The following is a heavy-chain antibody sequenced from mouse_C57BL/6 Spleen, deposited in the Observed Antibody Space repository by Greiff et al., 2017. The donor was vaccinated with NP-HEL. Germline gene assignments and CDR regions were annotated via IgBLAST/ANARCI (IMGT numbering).Heavy chain of an antibody. Sequence: QVQLQQSGPGLVQPSQSLSITCTVSGFSLTSYGVHWVRQSPGKGLEWLGVIWSGGSTGYNAAFISRLSISKDNSKSQVFFKMNSLQADDTAIYYCARNGGLRYFDVWGTGTTVTVSS. CDR2: IWSGGST. V-gene: IGHV2-2*01. CDR1: GFSLTSYG. J-gene: IGHJ1*03. CDR3: ARNGGLRYFDV. D-gene: IGHD2-4*01.